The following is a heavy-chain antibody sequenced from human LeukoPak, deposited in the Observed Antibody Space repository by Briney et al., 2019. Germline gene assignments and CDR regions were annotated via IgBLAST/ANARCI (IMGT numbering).Heavy chain of an antibody. D-gene: IGHD5-12*01. CDR2: IYHSGST. CDR1: GYSISSGYY. J-gene: IGHJ4*02. CDR3: AREASGYAYQDPDY. Sequence: PSETLSLTCTVSGYSISSGYYWGWIRQPPGKGLEWIGSIYHSGSTYYNPSLKSRVTISVDTSKNQFSLKLSSVTAADTAVYYCAREASGYAYQDPDYWGQGTLVTVSS. V-gene: IGHV4-38-2*02.